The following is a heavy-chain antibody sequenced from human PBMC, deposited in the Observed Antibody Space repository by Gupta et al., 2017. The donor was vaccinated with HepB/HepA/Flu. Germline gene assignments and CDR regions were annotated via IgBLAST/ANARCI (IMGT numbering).Heavy chain of an antibody. CDR1: GFTFDEYA. CDR2: ISWKSGSI. CDR3: AKDYYDSSGYSPYFDY. Sequence: ASGFTFDEYAMHWVRQAPGKGLEWVSGISWKSGSIGYADSVEGRFTISRDNAKNSLYLQMNSLRAEDTALYYCAKDYYDSSGYSPYFDYWGQGTPVTVSS. V-gene: IGHV3-9*01. D-gene: IGHD3-22*01. J-gene: IGHJ4*02.